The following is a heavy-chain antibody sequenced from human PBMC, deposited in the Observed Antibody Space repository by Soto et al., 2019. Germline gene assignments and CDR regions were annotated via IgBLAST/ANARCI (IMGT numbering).Heavy chain of an antibody. J-gene: IGHJ6*02. CDR1: GYTFSSFR. V-gene: IGHV1-18*01. Sequence: QVQLVQSGDEVKKPGASVQVSCKASGYTFSSFRISWVRQAPGQGLEWMGWISADSGSTNYAQRFQDRVTMSTDTSTTTAYMELTSLRSDDTAVYYCARPLDYYYYAMDVWGQGTTVTVSS. CDR2: ISADSGST. CDR3: ARPLDYYYYAMDV.